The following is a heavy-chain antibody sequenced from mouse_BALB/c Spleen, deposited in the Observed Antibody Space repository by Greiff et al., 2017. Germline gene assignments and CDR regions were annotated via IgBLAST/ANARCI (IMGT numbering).Heavy chain of an antibody. CDR1: GFTFSSFG. Sequence: EVHLVESGGGLVQPGGSRKLSCAASGFTFSSFGMHWVRQAPEKGLEWVAYISSGSSTIYYADTVKGRFTISRDNPKNTLFLQMTSLRSEDTAMYYCARFQGGYDVRDYYAMDYWGQGTSVTVSS. J-gene: IGHJ4*01. V-gene: IGHV5-17*02. CDR3: ARFQGGYDVRDYYAMDY. D-gene: IGHD2-2*01. CDR2: ISSGSSTI.